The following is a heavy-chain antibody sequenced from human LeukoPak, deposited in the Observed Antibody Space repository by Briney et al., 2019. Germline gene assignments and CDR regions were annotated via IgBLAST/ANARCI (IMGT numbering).Heavy chain of an antibody. CDR3: ARGHGSGSYHPFDY. V-gene: IGHV1-69*13. J-gene: IGHJ4*02. CDR2: IIPIFGPA. CDR1: GGTFSSYA. D-gene: IGHD3-10*01. Sequence: ASVKVSCKASGGTFSSYAISWVRQAPGQGLEWLGGIIPIFGPANCAQKFQGRVTITADESRSTAYREQSSLRSEDTAVYYCARGHGSGSYHPFDYWCQGTLVTVSS.